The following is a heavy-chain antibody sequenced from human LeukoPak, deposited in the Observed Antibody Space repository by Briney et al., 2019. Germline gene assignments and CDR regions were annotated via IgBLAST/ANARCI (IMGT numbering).Heavy chain of an antibody. V-gene: IGHV4-39*01. Sequence: SGTLSLTCTVSGGSISSSSYYWGWIRQPPGKGLEWIGSIYYSGSTYYNPSLKSRVTISVDTSKNQFSLKLSSVTAADTAVYYCARRLAGTEDYWSQGTLVTVSS. CDR2: IYYSGST. CDR3: ARRLAGTEDY. CDR1: GGSISSSSYY. D-gene: IGHD6-13*01. J-gene: IGHJ4*02.